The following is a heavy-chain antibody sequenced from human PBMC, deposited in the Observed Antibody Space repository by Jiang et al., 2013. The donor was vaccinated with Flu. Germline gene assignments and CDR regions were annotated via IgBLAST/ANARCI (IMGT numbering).Heavy chain of an antibody. V-gene: IGHV6-1*01. Sequence: EWLGRTYYRSKWYNDYAVSVKSRITINPDTSKNQFSLQLNSVTPEDTAVYYCARDLYGDAFDIWGQGTMVTVSS. D-gene: IGHD2/OR15-2a*01. CDR2: TYYRSKWYN. CDR3: ARDLYGDAFDI. J-gene: IGHJ3*02.